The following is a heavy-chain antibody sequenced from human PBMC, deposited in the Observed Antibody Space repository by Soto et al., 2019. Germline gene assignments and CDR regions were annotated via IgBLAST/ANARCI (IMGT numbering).Heavy chain of an antibody. CDR3: ARKGPPRDAFDI. J-gene: IGHJ3*02. Sequence: GGSLRLSCAASGFTFSSYSMKWVRQAPGKGLEWVSSISSSGSYIDYADSVKGRFTISRDNSKNTLYVQMNSLRAEDTAIYYCARKGPPRDAFDIWGQGTMVTV. CDR2: ISSSGSYI. V-gene: IGHV3-21*04. CDR1: GFTFSSYS.